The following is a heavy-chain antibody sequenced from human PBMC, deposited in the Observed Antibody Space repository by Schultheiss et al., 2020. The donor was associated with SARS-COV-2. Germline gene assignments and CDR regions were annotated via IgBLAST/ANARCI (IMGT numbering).Heavy chain of an antibody. V-gene: IGHV3-30-3*01. Sequence: GGSLRLSCAASGFTFSSYAMHWVRQAPGKGLEWVAVISYDGSNKYYADSVKGRFTISRDNSKNTLYLQMNSLRAEDTAVYYCAKDSTIVVVPAATFQHWGQGTLVTVSS. D-gene: IGHD2-2*01. J-gene: IGHJ1*01. CDR2: ISYDGSNK. CDR3: AKDSTIVVVPAATFQH. CDR1: GFTFSSYA.